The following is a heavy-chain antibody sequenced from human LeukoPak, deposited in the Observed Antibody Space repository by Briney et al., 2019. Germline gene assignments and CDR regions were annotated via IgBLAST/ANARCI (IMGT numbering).Heavy chain of an antibody. Sequence: SETLSLTCAVYGGSFSGYYWSWIRQPPGKGLEWIGEINHSGSTNYNPSLKSRVTISVDTSKHQFSLKLSSVTAADTAVYDCARVYYYGSRSGDFDYWGRGTLVTVSS. D-gene: IGHD3-10*01. CDR3: ARVYYYGSRSGDFDY. CDR1: GGSFSGYY. J-gene: IGHJ4*02. V-gene: IGHV4-34*01. CDR2: INHSGST.